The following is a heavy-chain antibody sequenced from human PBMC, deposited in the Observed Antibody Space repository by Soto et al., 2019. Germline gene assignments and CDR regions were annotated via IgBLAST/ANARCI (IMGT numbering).Heavy chain of an antibody. CDR1: GGSISSSSYY. CDR3: ARDYGDYESAFDI. D-gene: IGHD4-17*01. Sequence: SETLSLTCTVSGGSISSSSYYWGWIRQPPGKGLEWIGSIYYSGSTYYNPSLKSRVTISVDTSKNQFSLKLSSVTAADTAVYYCARDYGDYESAFDIWGQGTMVTVSS. V-gene: IGHV4-39*01. J-gene: IGHJ3*02. CDR2: IYYSGST.